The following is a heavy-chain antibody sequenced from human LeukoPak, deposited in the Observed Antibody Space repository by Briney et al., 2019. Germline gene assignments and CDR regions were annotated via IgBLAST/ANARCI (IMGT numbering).Heavy chain of an antibody. J-gene: IGHJ4*02. CDR1: GFTFSRYW. V-gene: IGHV3-7*01. CDR3: ARDPNEFDY. D-gene: IGHD1-1*01. Sequence: GGSLRLSCTASGFTFSRYWMSWVRQAPGKGLEWVANIKEDGSEESYADSVKGRFTISRDNAESSLYLQMNSLIAEDTAVYYCARDPNEFDYWGQGTLVTVSS. CDR2: IKEDGSEE.